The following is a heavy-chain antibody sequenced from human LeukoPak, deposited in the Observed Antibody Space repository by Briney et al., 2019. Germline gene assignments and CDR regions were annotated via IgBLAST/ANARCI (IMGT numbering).Heavy chain of an antibody. CDR3: ARGYDSSGFDY. V-gene: IGHV3-66*02. CDR1: GFTVNSNY. D-gene: IGHD3-22*01. CDR2: IYRGGST. J-gene: IGHJ4*02. Sequence: GGSLRLSCAASGFTVNSNYMRWVRQARGKGREWVSVIYRGGSTYYADSVKGRFTISRDNSKNTLYLQMNSLRDEDTAVYYCARGYDSSGFDYWGQGTLVTVSS.